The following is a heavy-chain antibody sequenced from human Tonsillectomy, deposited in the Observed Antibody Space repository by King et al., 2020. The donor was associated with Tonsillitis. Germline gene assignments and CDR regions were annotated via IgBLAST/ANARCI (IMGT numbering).Heavy chain of an antibody. CDR2: INPSSGT. CDR1: GYTFTGYY. J-gene: IGHJ4*02. V-gene: IGHV1-2*02. Sequence: VQLVESGAEVKKPGASVKVSCKASGYTFTGYYMYWVRQAPGQGLEWLGWINPSSGTKSAPKFQGGITMTIDTSITTVYMELSSLTSDDTAIYYCARETASQDSDSRGEYWGQGTLVTVSS. D-gene: IGHD2-21*02. CDR3: ARETASQDSDSRGEY.